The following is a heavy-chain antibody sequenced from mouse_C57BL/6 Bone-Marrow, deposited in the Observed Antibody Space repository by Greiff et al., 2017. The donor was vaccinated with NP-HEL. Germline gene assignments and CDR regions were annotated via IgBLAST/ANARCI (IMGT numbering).Heavy chain of an antibody. CDR3: ARDAGGLYYGKPCYFDV. V-gene: IGHV7-1*01. CDR1: GFTFSDFY. CDR2: SRNKANDYTT. J-gene: IGHJ1*03. D-gene: IGHD2-1*01. Sequence: EVHLVESGGGLVQSGRSLRLSCATSGFTFSDFYMEWVRQAPGKGLEWIAASRNKANDYTTEYSASVKGRFIVSRDTSQSILYLQMNALRAEDTAIYYCARDAGGLYYGKPCYFDVWAQGPRSPSPQ.